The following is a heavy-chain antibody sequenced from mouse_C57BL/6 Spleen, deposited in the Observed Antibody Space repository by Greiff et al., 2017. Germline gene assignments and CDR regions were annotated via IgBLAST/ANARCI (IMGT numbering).Heavy chain of an antibody. CDR3: ARMTTVVENLDY. V-gene: IGHV1-82*01. Sequence: VQLQQSGPELVKPGASVKISCKASGYAFSSSWMNWVKQRPGKGLEWIGRIYPGDGDTNYNGKFKGKATLTADKSSSTAYMQLSSLTSEDSAVYFCARMTTVVENLDYWGQGTSVTVSS. CDR1: GYAFSSSW. J-gene: IGHJ4*01. CDR2: IYPGDGDT. D-gene: IGHD1-1*01.